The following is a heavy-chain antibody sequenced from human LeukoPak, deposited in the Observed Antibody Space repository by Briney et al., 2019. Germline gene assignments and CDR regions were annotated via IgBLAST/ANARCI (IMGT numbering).Heavy chain of an antibody. CDR2: IYTGGST. V-gene: IGHV3-66*01. CDR3: ARDEQLTGDPGYYYYGMDV. D-gene: IGHD7-27*01. CDR1: GFAVSSKY. J-gene: IGHJ6*02. Sequence: GGSLRLSCVASGFAVSSKYMSWIRQAPGKGLEWVSVIYTGGSTHYPDSVMGRFTISRDDSKNTLYLQMNSLRAEDTAVYYCARDEQLTGDPGYYYYGMDVWGQGTTVTVSS.